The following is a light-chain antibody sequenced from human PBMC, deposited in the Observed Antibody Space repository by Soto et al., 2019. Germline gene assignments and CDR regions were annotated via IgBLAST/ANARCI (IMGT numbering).Light chain of an antibody. CDR3: QQRSSWQHT. V-gene: IGKV3-11*01. J-gene: IGKJ2*01. CDR1: QSVSSS. Sequence: EIVLTQSPATLSLSPGERATLSCRASQSVSSSLAWYQQKPGQAPRLLISDASNRATGIPARFSGRGSGTDFTLTISSLEPEDFAVYYCQQRSSWQHTFGQGTKLEIK. CDR2: DAS.